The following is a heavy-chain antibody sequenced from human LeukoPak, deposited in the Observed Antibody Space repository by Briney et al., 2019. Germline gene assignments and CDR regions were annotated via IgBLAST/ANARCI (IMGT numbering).Heavy chain of an antibody. J-gene: IGHJ4*02. CDR2: IVPIFGTA. D-gene: IGHD5-18*01. Sequence: GASVKVSCKASGYTFTSYYMHWVRQAPGQGLEWMGGIVPIFGTANYAQKFQDRVTITTDESTSTVYMELSSLTSEDMAVYYCASWTSALGTQFDYWGQGTLVTVSS. V-gene: IGHV1-69*05. CDR1: GYTFTSYY. CDR3: ASWTSALGTQFDY.